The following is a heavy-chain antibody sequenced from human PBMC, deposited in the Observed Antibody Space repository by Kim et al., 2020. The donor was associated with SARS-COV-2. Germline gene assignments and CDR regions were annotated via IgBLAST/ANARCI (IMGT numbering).Heavy chain of an antibody. CDR2: ISGSGGST. CDR3: AKHSPIVVVVAANFDY. Sequence: GGSLRLSCAASGFTFSSYAMSWVRQAAGKGLEWVSAISGSGGSTYYADSVKGRFTISRDNSKNTLYLQMNSLRAEDTAVYYCAKHSPIVVVVAANFDYWGQGTLVTVSS. J-gene: IGHJ4*02. D-gene: IGHD2-15*01. V-gene: IGHV3-23*01. CDR1: GFTFSSYA.